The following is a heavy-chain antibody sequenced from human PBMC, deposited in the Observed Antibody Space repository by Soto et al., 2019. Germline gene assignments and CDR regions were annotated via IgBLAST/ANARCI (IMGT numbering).Heavy chain of an antibody. Sequence: QVQLVESGGGVVQPGRSLRLSCAASGFTFSSYAMHWVRQAPGKGLEWVAVISYDGSNKYYADSVKGRFTISRDNSKNTLYLAMNRLRAEDTAVYYCARSAWELGFWDYWGQGTLVTVSS. D-gene: IGHD1-26*01. CDR2: ISYDGSNK. CDR3: ARSAWELGFWDY. CDR1: GFTFSSYA. J-gene: IGHJ4*02. V-gene: IGHV3-30-3*01.